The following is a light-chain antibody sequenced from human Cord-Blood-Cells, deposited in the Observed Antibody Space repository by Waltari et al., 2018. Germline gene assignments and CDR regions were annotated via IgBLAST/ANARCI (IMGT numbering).Light chain of an antibody. CDR1: QSVISSY. J-gene: IGKJ1*01. CDR3: QQCGSSPWT. Sequence: EIVLTQSPGTLSLSPGERATLSCRASQSVISSYSAWYQQKPGQAPRLLIYGASSRATGIPDRFRGSGYGTDFTLTISRLEPEDFAVYYCQQCGSSPWTFGQGTKVEIK. V-gene: IGKV3-20*01. CDR2: GAS.